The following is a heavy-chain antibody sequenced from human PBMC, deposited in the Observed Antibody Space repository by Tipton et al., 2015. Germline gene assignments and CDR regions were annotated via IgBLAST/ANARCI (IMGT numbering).Heavy chain of an antibody. CDR1: AYSISSDYY. J-gene: IGHJ4*02. Sequence: TLSLTCAVSAYSISSDYYWGWIRQPPGKGLEWIGSISHSGNTYYNPSLKSRVTMSRDTSKNQFSLKLTSVTAADTAVYYCACQDYDPLSRDYPAIDYWGQGTLVIVSS. CDR2: ISHSGNT. CDR3: ACQDYDPLSRDYPAIDY. D-gene: IGHD3-3*01. V-gene: IGHV4-38-2*01.